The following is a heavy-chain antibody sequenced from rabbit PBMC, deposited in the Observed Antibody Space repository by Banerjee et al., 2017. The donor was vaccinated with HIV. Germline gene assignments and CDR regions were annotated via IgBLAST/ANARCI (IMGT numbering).Heavy chain of an antibody. CDR1: GFSFSSSYW. D-gene: IGHD4-1*01. CDR3: ARDSSDWGWGKFSL. CDR2: IYAGSSDNT. Sequence: QEQLVEYGGDLVQPEGSLTLTCTASGFSFSSSYWICWVRQAPGKGLEWIACIYAGSSDNTYYASWAKGRFTISKTSSTTVTLQMPSLTAADTASYFCARDSSDWGWGKFSLWGQGTLVTVS. V-gene: IGHV1S45*01. J-gene: IGHJ4*01.